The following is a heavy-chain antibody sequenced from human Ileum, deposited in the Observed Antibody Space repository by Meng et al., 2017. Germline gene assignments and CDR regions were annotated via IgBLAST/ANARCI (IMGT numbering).Heavy chain of an antibody. Sequence: GQLQESGPRLVKPSGTLSLTCAVAGTWWSWVRQPPGKGLEWIGEIFQSGRTNYNPSLKSRVTISIAKSKSQISLQLSAVTAADTAVYSCATSNDRDVYYLGYWGQGTLVTVSS. CDR3: ATSNDRDVYYLGY. J-gene: IGHJ4*02. D-gene: IGHD3-22*01. CDR1: GTW. CDR2: IFQSGRT. V-gene: IGHV4-4*02.